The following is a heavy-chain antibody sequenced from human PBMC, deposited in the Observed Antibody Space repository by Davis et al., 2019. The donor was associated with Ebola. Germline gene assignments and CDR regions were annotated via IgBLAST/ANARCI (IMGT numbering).Heavy chain of an antibody. J-gene: IGHJ6*02. CDR3: ARGGETVTGTASHGMDV. V-gene: IGHV3-23*01. D-gene: IGHD1-14*01. CDR1: GYTFRIHA. Sequence: GGSLRLSCAASGYTFRIHAITWVRQAPGKGLEWVSALSGSGGLSYYADSVKGRFTISRDNSKNTLYLQMDSLTAEDTAVYYCARGGETVTGTASHGMDVWGQGTTVTVSS. CDR2: LSGSGGLS.